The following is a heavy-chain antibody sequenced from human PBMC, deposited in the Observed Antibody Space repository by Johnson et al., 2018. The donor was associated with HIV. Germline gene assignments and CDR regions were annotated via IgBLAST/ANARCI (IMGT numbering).Heavy chain of an antibody. CDR2: INWNGGST. D-gene: IGHD3-3*01. V-gene: IGHV3-20*04. CDR3: ARGAPWSGSDAFDI. J-gene: IGHJ3*02. CDR1: GFIFSSYA. Sequence: EQLEESGGGVVQPGRSLRLSCAASGFIFSSYAMHWVRQAPGKGLEWVSGINWNGGSTGYADSVKGRFTISRDNAKNSLYLQMNSLRAEDTALYYCARGAPWSGSDAFDIWGQGTMVTVSS.